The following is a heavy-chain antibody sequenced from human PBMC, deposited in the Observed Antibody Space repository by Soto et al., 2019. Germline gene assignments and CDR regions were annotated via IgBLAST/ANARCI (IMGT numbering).Heavy chain of an antibody. CDR1: GFTFSSYV. Sequence: EVQLLESGGGLVQPGGSLRLSCAASGFTFSSYVMSWVRQAPGKGLEWVSTISGSGSSTYYADSVKGRFTISRDNSKTTVYLQMPSLRAEDTAIYSCAKDHIVTTKAYWGQGTLVTVSS. CDR3: AKDHIVTTKAY. D-gene: IGHD5-12*01. V-gene: IGHV3-23*01. J-gene: IGHJ4*02. CDR2: ISGSGSST.